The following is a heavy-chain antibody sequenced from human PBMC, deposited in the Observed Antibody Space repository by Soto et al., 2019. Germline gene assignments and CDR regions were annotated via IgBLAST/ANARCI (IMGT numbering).Heavy chain of an antibody. Sequence: ASVKVSCKVSGYTLTELSMHWVRQAPGKGLEWMGGFDPEDGETIYAQKFQGRVTMTEDTSTDTAYMELSSLRSEDTAVYYCATDRGIVVPAAMEVYFDYWGQGTLVTVPQ. J-gene: IGHJ4*02. D-gene: IGHD2-2*01. V-gene: IGHV1-24*01. CDR3: ATDRGIVVPAAMEVYFDY. CDR2: FDPEDGET. CDR1: GYTLTELS.